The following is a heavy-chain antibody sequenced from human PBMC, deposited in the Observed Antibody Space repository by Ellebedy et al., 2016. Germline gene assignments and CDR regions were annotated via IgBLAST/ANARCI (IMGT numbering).Heavy chain of an antibody. CDR1: GFTFSSYG. CDR2: ISYDGSNK. D-gene: IGHD2-21*01. Sequence: GGSLRLXCAASGFTFSSYGMHWVRQAPGKGLEWVALISYDGSNKYYADSVKGRFTISRDNSKNTLYLQVNSLRAEDTAVYYCARARLYCRGGDCDRSIDYWGQGTLVTVSS. CDR3: ARARLYCRGGDCDRSIDY. J-gene: IGHJ4*02. V-gene: IGHV3-30*03.